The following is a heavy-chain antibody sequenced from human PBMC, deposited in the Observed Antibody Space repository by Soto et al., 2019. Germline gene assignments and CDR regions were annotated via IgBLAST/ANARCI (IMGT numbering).Heavy chain of an antibody. CDR1: GGSFSGYY. V-gene: IGHV4-34*01. D-gene: IGHD6-19*01. Sequence: QVQLQQWGAGLLKPSETLSLTCAVYGGSFSGYYWSWIRQPPGKGLEWIGEINHSGSTNYNPSLKSRVTISVDTSKNQFSLKLSSVTAADTAVYYCARGLDWKWLVKHAFDIWGQGTMVTVSS. CDR3: ARGLDWKWLVKHAFDI. J-gene: IGHJ3*02. CDR2: INHSGST.